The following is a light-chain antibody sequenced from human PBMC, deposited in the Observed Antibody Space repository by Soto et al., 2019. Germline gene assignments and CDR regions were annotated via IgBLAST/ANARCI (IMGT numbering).Light chain of an antibody. J-gene: IGKJ2*01. V-gene: IGKV3-11*01. CDR3: RQRSNWPPRYT. Sequence: EIVLTQSPATLSLSPGERATLSCRASQSVSSYLAWYQQKPGQAPRLLIYDASNRATGIPARFSGSGSGTDFTLTISSLEPEDFAVYYCRQRSNWPPRYTFGQGTKVDIK. CDR1: QSVSSY. CDR2: DAS.